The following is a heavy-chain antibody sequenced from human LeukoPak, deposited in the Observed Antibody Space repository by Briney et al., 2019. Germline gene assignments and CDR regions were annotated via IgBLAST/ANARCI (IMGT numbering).Heavy chain of an antibody. CDR1: DGSINSYY. CDR2: INHSGST. CDR3: AKTSVWGSYRYTRWFDP. D-gene: IGHD3-16*02. Sequence: SETLSLTCSVSDGSINSYYWSWIRQPPGKGLEWIGEINHSGSTNYNPSLKSRVTISVDTSKNQFSLKLSSVTAADTAVYYCAKTSVWGSYRYTRWFDPWGQGTLVTVSS. V-gene: IGHV4-34*01. J-gene: IGHJ5*02.